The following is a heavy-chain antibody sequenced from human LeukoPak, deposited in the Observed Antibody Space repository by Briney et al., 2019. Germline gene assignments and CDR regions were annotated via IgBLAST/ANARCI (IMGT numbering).Heavy chain of an antibody. V-gene: IGHV3-30-3*01. CDR2: ISYDGNNE. D-gene: IGHD3-10*01. CDR1: GFTFSFYA. CDR3: ARDNYGLDY. Sequence: PGGSLRLSCAASGFTFSFYAMHWVRQAPGKGLEWVAVISYDGNNEYYAASVKGRFTISRDNSWNTLYLQMNSLRAEDTAVYYCARDNYGLDYWGQGTLVTVSS. J-gene: IGHJ4*02.